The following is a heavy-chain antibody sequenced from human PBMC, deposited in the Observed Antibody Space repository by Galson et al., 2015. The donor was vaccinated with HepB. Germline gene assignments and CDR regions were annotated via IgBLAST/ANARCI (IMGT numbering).Heavy chain of an antibody. Sequence: SLRLSCAASGFTFSSYSMNWVRQAPGKGLEWVSYISSSSSTIYYADSVKGRFTISRDNAKNSLYLQMNSLRAEDTAVYYCARDRGVVTPRSDAFDIWGQGTMVTVSS. V-gene: IGHV3-48*04. CDR3: ARDRGVVTPRSDAFDI. D-gene: IGHD4-23*01. CDR2: ISSSSSTI. J-gene: IGHJ3*02. CDR1: GFTFSSYS.